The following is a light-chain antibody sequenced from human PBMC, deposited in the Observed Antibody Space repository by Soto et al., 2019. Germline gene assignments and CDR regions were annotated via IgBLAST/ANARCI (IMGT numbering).Light chain of an antibody. CDR1: QSVTSTY. CDR3: QQYNNWPPVT. CDR2: GAS. J-gene: IGKJ3*01. V-gene: IGKV3-15*01. Sequence: ETVLTQSPGTLSLSPGERATLSCRASQSVTSTYLAWWQQKPGQAPRLLIYGASTRATGIPARFSGSGSGTEFTLTISSLQSEDFAVYYCQQYNNWPPVTFGPGTKVDIK.